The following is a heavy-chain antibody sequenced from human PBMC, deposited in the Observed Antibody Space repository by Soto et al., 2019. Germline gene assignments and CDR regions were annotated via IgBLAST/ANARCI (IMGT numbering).Heavy chain of an antibody. CDR3: ARLKVGYYDSSGYFDY. V-gene: IGHV4-39*01. CDR2: IYYSGST. CDR1: GGSISSSSYY. J-gene: IGHJ4*02. Sequence: SETLSLTCTVSGGSISSSSYYWGWIRQPPGKGLEWIGSIYYSGSTYYNPSLKSRVTISVDTSKNQFSLKLSSVTAADTAVYYCARLKVGYYDSSGYFDYWGQGTLVT. D-gene: IGHD3-22*01.